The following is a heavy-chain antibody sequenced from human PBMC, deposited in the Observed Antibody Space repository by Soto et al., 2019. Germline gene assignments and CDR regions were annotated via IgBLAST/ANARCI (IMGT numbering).Heavy chain of an antibody. CDR3: ARGSNFVVVVAATNWFDP. D-gene: IGHD2-15*01. CDR2: INHSGST. V-gene: IGHV4-34*01. J-gene: IGHJ5*02. CDR1: GGSFSGYY. Sequence: QVQLQQWGAGLLKPSETLSLTCAVYGGSFSGYYWTWIRQPPGKGLEWIGEINHSGSTNYNPSLRSRLTISVDTSKNQFSLKLSSVTAANTAVYYCARGSNFVVVVAATNWFDPWGQGTLVTVSS.